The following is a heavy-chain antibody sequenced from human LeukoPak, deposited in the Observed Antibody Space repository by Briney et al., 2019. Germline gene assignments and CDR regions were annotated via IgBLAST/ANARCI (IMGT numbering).Heavy chain of an antibody. CDR3: AKEALWGSWYFDY. CDR2: VASDGGAK. CDR1: GLTFSSHG. D-gene: IGHD3-16*01. Sequence: PGGSLRLSCEASGLTFSSHGMHWVRQAPGKGLEWVAVVASDGGAKVYADSVRGRFTISRDNSRNTVLLQLNSPRTEDTAVYYCAKEALWGSWYFDYWGRGALVTVSS. V-gene: IGHV3-30*18. J-gene: IGHJ4*02.